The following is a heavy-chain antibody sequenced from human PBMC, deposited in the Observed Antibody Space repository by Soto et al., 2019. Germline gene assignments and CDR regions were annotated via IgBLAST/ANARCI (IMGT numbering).Heavy chain of an antibody. CDR2: ISGSGTTI. Sequence: WGSLRLSCAASGFTFSAQYMTWIRQAPGKGLEWVSYISGSGTTIYYTDSVKGRFTVSRDNAKNSVYLQMNSLRAEDTAVYYCASDPYYYASDYWGQGTLVTVSS. J-gene: IGHJ4*02. CDR3: ASDPYYYASDY. V-gene: IGHV3-11*01. D-gene: IGHD3-10*01. CDR1: GFTFSAQY.